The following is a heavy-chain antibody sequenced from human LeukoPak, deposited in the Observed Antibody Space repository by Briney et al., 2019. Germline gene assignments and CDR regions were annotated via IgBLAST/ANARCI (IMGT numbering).Heavy chain of an antibody. CDR2: INSDGSST. CDR3: ARIGYSNGWYYFDY. V-gene: IGHV3-74*01. Sequence: GGSLRLSRAASGFTFSSYRMHWVRQAPGTGLVWASRINSDGSSTDYADSVKGRFTISRDNAKNTLYLQVNSLRAEDTAVYYCARIGYSNGWYYFDYWGQGTLVTVSS. CDR1: GFTFSSYR. J-gene: IGHJ4*02. D-gene: IGHD6-19*01.